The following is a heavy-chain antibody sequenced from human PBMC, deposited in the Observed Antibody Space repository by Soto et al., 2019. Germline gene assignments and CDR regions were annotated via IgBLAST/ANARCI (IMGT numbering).Heavy chain of an antibody. Sequence: PSETLSLTCTVSGGSISSGGYYWSWIRQHPGKGLEWIGYIYYSGSTYYNPSLKSRVTISVDTSKNQFSLKLSSVTAADTAVYYCARELGNWSDLPGYFDYWGQGTLVTVSS. CDR1: GGSISSGGYY. V-gene: IGHV4-31*03. CDR3: ARELGNWSDLPGYFDY. D-gene: IGHD1-20*01. CDR2: IYYSGST. J-gene: IGHJ4*02.